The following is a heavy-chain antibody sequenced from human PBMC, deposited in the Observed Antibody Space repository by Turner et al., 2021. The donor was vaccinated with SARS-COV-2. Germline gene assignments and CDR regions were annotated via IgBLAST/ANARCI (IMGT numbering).Heavy chain of an antibody. J-gene: IGHJ4*02. CDR2: ISYDGSNK. D-gene: IGHD3-10*01. CDR1: GFTFSSYG. CDR3: AKDGAPFLLYFGEPTFYFDY. V-gene: IGHV3-30*18. Sequence: QVQLVESGGGVVQPVRSLRISCAASGFTFSSYGMHWVRQAPGKGMEWVAVISYDGSNKYYADSVKGRFTISRDNSKNTLYLQMISLRAEDTAVYYCAKDGAPFLLYFGEPTFYFDYWGQGTLVTVSS.